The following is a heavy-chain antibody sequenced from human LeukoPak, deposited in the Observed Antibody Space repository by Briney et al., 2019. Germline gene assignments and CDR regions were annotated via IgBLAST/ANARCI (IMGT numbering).Heavy chain of an antibody. D-gene: IGHD1-1*01. J-gene: IGHJ6*03. CDR1: GGSISSGDYY. Sequence: SQTLSLTCTVSGGSISSGDYYWSWIRQPPGKGLEWIGYIYYSGSTNYNPSLKSRVTISVDTSKNQFSLKLSSVTAADTAVYYCARDAPYNWNDADYMDVWGKGTTVTVSS. CDR3: ARDAPYNWNDADYMDV. V-gene: IGHV4-61*08. CDR2: IYYSGST.